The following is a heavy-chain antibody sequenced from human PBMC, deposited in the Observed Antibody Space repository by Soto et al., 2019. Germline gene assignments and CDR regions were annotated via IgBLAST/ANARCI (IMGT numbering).Heavy chain of an antibody. Sequence: GGSLRLSCAASGFTFSSYGMHWVRQAPGKGLEWVAVISYDGSNKYYADSVKGRFTISRDNSKNTLYLQMNSLRAVDTAVYYCAKSVRPPLMDVWGQGTTVTVSS. V-gene: IGHV3-30*18. J-gene: IGHJ6*02. CDR2: ISYDGSNK. CDR1: GFTFSSYG. CDR3: AKSVRPPLMDV.